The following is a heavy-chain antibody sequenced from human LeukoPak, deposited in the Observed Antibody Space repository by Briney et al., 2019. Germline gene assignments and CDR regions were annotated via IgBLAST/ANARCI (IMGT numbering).Heavy chain of an antibody. CDR2: IYNGGST. CDR3: ARHYRGLDY. V-gene: IGHV4-61*03. J-gene: IGHJ4*02. CDR1: GASVNSDSYY. Sequence: SETLSLTCTVSGASVNSDSYYWSWIRQPPGKGLEWVGHIYNGGSTNYNPSLKSRVTMSVDTSKNHFSVKLSPVTAADTAVYYCARHYRGLDYWGQGTLATVSS. D-gene: IGHD4-23*01.